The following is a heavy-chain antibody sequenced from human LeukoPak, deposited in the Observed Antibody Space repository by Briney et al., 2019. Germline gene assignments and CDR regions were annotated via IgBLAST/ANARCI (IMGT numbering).Heavy chain of an antibody. Sequence: SETLSLTCIVSGGSISRTGYYWVWIRQPPGKGLEWIGSIYYSGTTYYNPSLKSRVTISVDTSKNQFSLKLSSVTAADTAVNYCRLWFGELGIDYWGQGTLVTVSS. CDR1: GGSISRTGYY. D-gene: IGHD3-10*01. CDR2: IYYSGTT. V-gene: IGHV4-39*01. J-gene: IGHJ4*02. CDR3: RLWFGELGIDY.